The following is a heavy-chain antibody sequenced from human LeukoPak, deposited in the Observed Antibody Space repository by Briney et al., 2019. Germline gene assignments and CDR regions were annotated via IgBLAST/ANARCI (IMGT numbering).Heavy chain of an antibody. J-gene: IGHJ5*02. CDR3: ARRPLRGMVRGVITPAWFDP. Sequence: SETLSLTCAVYGGSFSGYYWSWIRQPPGKGLEWIGEINHSGSTNYNPSLKSRVTISVDTSKNQFSLKLSSVTAADTAVYYCARRPLRGMVRGVITPAWFDPWGQGTLVTVSS. D-gene: IGHD3-10*01. CDR1: GGSFSGYY. CDR2: INHSGST. V-gene: IGHV4-34*01.